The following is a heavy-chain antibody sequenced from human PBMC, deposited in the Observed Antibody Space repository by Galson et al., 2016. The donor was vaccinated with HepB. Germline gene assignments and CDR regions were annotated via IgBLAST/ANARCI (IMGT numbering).Heavy chain of an antibody. D-gene: IGHD1/OR15-1a*01. Sequence: EPLSLTCSVSGDSMTGYYWTWIRQPAGKGLEWLGRIYSAGTAKYNPSLTSRVSMSVDTSKNGFSLRLTSVTAADTGVYYCARIRAGTTFHFESWGQGTLVTVSS. CDR2: IYSAGTA. V-gene: IGHV4-4*07. J-gene: IGHJ4*02. CDR3: ARIRAGTTFHFES. CDR1: GDSMTGYY.